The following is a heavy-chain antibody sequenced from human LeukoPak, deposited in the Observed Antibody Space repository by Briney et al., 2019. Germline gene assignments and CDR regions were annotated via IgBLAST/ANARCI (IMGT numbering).Heavy chain of an antibody. V-gene: IGHV3-33*08. Sequence: PSETLSLTCAVSGGSISSSSYYWGWIRQPPGKGLEWVAVIWYDGSNKYYADSVKGRFTISRDNSKNTLYLQMNSLRAEDTAVYYCAREQCASDDSLDIGGREPMVTISS. D-gene: IGHD5-24*01. J-gene: IGHJ3*02. CDR2: IWYDGSNK. CDR1: GGSISSSSYY. CDR3: AREQCASDDSLDI.